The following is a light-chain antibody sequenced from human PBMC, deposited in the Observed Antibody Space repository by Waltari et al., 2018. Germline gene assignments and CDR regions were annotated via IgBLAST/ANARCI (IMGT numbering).Light chain of an antibody. V-gene: IGKV1-39*01. Sequence: DIQMTQSPSSLSAAVGDRVTITCRASQSISCYLNWYQKQPGKSPKLLIYAASSLQIGVPSRFSGSGSGTDFTLTISSLQPEDFATYYCQQSYSTPPFTFGPGTKVDIK. CDR3: QQSYSTPPFT. J-gene: IGKJ3*01. CDR2: AAS. CDR1: QSISCY.